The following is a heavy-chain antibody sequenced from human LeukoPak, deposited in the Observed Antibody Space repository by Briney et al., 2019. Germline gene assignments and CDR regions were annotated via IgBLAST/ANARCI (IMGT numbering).Heavy chain of an antibody. CDR1: GFTVSSNY. J-gene: IGHJ4*02. D-gene: IGHD2/OR15-2a*01. Sequence: PGGSLRLSCAASGFTVSSNYMSWVRQAPGKGLEWVSIIYSGGSTYYADSVKGRFTISRDNSKNTLYLQMNSLRVEDTAVYYCRDPFDYWGQGTLVTVSS. CDR2: IYSGGST. CDR3: RDPFDY. V-gene: IGHV3-53*01.